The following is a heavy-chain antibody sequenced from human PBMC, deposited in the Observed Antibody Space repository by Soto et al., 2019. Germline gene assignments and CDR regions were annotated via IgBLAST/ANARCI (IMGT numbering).Heavy chain of an antibody. J-gene: IGHJ3*01. CDR2: ILVAGDT. Sequence: GGSLRLSCTTSGFTFSTYDMHWVRQVTGKGLEWVSGILVAGDTFYPDSVKGRFTISRENAKNSFYLQLDSLRVEDTAIYYCARRGIDTMSGFDALDVWGQGTKVTVSS. V-gene: IGHV3-13*01. CDR3: ARRGIDTMSGFDALDV. D-gene: IGHD6-25*01. CDR1: GFTFSTYD.